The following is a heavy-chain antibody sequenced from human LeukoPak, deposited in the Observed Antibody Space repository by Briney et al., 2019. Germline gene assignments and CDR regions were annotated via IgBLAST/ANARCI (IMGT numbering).Heavy chain of an antibody. V-gene: IGHV4-34*01. J-gene: IGHJ4*02. CDR1: GGSFSGYY. CDR3: ASRYDYSNYIDY. D-gene: IGHD4-11*01. CDR2: IYYSGST. Sequence: SETLSLTCAVYGGSFSGYYWGWTRQPPGKGLEWIGTIYYSGSTYYNPSLKSRVTISVDTSKNQFSLKLSSVTAADTAVYYCASRYDYSNYIDYWGQGTLVTVSS.